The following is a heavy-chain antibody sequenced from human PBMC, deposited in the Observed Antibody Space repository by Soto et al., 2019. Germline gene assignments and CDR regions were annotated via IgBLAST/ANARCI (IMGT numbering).Heavy chain of an antibody. D-gene: IGHD3-3*01. Sequence: LALTGTISGGSIRRGGYYWGWVRQHPGKGVEWIGYIYYSGSTYYNPALKRRVTISAATSQNHFSLNLSSATAAATALYYCARAWDFGLFDSWGQGTLVTVSS. J-gene: IGHJ4*02. CDR1: GGSIRRGGYY. CDR3: ARAWDFGLFDS. V-gene: IGHV4-31*03. CDR2: IYYSGST.